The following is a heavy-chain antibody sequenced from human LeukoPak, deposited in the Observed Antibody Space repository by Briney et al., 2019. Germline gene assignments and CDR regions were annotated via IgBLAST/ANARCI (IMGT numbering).Heavy chain of an antibody. CDR3: AKVPYVAVAGLSSPHFDY. CDR1: GFTFSSYG. CDR2: MSYDGSNK. J-gene: IGHJ4*02. Sequence: PGGSLRLSCAASGFTFSSYGMHWVRQAPGKGLEWVAVMSYDGSNKYYADSVKGRFTISRDNSKNTLYLQMNSLRAEDTAVYYCAKVPYVAVAGLSSPHFDYWGQGTLVTVSS. V-gene: IGHV3-30*18. D-gene: IGHD6-19*01.